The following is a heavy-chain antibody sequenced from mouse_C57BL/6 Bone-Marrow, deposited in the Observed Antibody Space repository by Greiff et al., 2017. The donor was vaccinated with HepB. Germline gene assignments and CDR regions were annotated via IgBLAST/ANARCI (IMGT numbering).Heavy chain of an antibody. D-gene: IGHD3-2*02. Sequence: EVKLVESGAELVRPGASVKLSCTASGFNIKDDYMHWVKQRPEQGLEWIGWIDPENGDTEYASKFQGKATITADTSSNTAYLRLSSLTSEDTAVYYCTTRTAQALDYWGQGTTLTVSS. V-gene: IGHV14-4*01. J-gene: IGHJ2*01. CDR3: TTRTAQALDY. CDR1: GFNIKDDY. CDR2: IDPENGDT.